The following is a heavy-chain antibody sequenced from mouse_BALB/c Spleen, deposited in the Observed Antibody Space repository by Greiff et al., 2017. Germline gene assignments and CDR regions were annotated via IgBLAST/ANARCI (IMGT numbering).Heavy chain of an antibody. D-gene: IGHD2-14*01. CDR1: GFSLTSYG. J-gene: IGHJ3*01. Sequence: QVQLKESGPGLVQPSQSLSITCTVSGFSLTSYGVHWVRQSPGKGLEWLGVIWSGGSTDYNAAFISRLSISKDNSKSQVFFKMNSLQANDTAIYYCARRGIGTTAWFAYWGQGTLVTVSA. V-gene: IGHV2-2*02. CDR3: ARRGIGTTAWFAY. CDR2: IWSGGST.